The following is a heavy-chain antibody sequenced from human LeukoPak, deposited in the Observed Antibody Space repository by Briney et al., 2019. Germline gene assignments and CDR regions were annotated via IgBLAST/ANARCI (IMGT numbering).Heavy chain of an antibody. CDR3: TRDPHYGSGSYYKGDFDY. CDR1: GFTFGDYA. D-gene: IGHD3-10*01. CDR2: IRSKAYGGTT. J-gene: IGHJ4*02. Sequence: GGSLRLSCTASGFTFGDYAMSWVRQAPGKGLEWVGFIRSKAYGGTTEYAASVKGRFTISRDDSKSIAYLQMNSLKTEDTAVYYCTRDPHYGSGSYYKGDFDYWGQGTLVTVSS. V-gene: IGHV3-49*04.